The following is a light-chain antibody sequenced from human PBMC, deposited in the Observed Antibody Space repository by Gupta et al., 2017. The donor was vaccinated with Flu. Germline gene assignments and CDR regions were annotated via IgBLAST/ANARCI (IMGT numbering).Light chain of an antibody. CDR1: QSVPDNF. CDR2: GAS. Sequence: EIVLTQSPHTLSLSPGGPATLSCRASQSVPDNFSAWYQQKPGQAPRLLIYGASIRATGIPDRFSGSGSGADFTLTISRLEPEDFAVYYCYQYGSAPPYSFGQGTKLEIK. J-gene: IGKJ2*03. V-gene: IGKV3-20*01. CDR3: YQYGSAPPYS.